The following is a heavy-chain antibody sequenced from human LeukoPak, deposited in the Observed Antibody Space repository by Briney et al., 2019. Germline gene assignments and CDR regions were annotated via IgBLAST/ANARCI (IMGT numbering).Heavy chain of an antibody. J-gene: IGHJ3*02. V-gene: IGHV1-2*02. CDR3: ARRDSGTYERAFDI. CDR1: GYTFTAYY. Sequence: GASVKVSCKASGYTFTAYYMHWVRQAPGQELEWMGWINPNSGATNYAQKFQGRVALTRDTSTSTVYMELSRLTSADTAVYYCARRDSGTYERAFDIWGQGTMVTVSS. CDR2: INPNSGAT. D-gene: IGHD1-26*01.